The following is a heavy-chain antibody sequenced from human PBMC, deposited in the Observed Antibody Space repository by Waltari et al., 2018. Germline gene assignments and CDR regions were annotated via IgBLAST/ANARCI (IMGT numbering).Heavy chain of an antibody. D-gene: IGHD6-19*01. Sequence: QVQLVQSGAEVKKPGASVKVSCKASGYTFTGYYMHWVRQAPGQGLEWMGWINPNSGGTNYAQKFQGRVTMTRDTSISTAYMELSSLRSEDTAVYYCARSFISSGWSVGAFDIWGQGTMVTVSS. CDR2: INPNSGGT. CDR1: GYTFTGYY. CDR3: ARSFISSGWSVGAFDI. V-gene: IGHV1-2*02. J-gene: IGHJ3*02.